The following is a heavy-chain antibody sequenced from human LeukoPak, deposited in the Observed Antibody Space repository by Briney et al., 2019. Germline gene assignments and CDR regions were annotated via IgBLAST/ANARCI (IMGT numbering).Heavy chain of an antibody. J-gene: IGHJ6*03. CDR1: GFTFSSYS. CDR3: ARDALWADPRYYYYMDV. V-gene: IGHV3-21*01. CDR2: ISSSCSYI. Sequence: KAGGSLRLSCAASGFTFSSYSMNWVRQAPGKGLEWVSSISSSCSYIYYADSVKGRLTISRDNAKNSLYLQMNSLRAEDTAVYYCARDALWADPRYYYYMDVWGKGTTVTVSS. D-gene: IGHD3-10*01.